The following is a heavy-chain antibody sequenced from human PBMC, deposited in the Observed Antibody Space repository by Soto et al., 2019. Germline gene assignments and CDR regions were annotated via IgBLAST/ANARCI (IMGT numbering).Heavy chain of an antibody. CDR3: ARASVGPPGGGSWTMPFDF. J-gene: IGHJ4*02. CDR1: GGSISNYY. D-gene: IGHD2-15*01. V-gene: IGHV4-4*07. CDR2: IYTGGST. Sequence: SETLSLTCRVSGGSISNYYWGWIRQPAGKGLEWIGRIYTGGSTNYNPSLKSRVTMSTDTSKNQFSLRLTSVTAADTAVYYCARASVGPPGGGSWTMPFDFWGQGTLVTVSS.